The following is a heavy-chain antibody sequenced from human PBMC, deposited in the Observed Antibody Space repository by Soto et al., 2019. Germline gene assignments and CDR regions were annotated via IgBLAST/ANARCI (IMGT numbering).Heavy chain of an antibody. J-gene: IGHJ5*02. CDR1: GLSLSTSGMC. CDR2: IDWDDHK. CDR3: ARHQYDYDNTAYFYVWFDP. V-gene: IGHV2-70*11. Sequence: SGPTLVNPTQTLTLTCTLSGLSLSTSGMCVSWIRQPPGKALEWLARIDWDDHKYYSTSLKTRLTISKDTSKNQVVLTMTNMDPVDTATYYCARHQYDYDNTAYFYVWFDPWGQGTLVTVSS. D-gene: IGHD3-22*01.